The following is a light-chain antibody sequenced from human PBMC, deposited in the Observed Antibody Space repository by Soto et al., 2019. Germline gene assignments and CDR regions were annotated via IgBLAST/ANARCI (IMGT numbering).Light chain of an antibody. Sequence: EIVLTQSPGTLSLSPGERATLSCRASQSVSSSYLAWYQQKPGQAPRLLIYGASSRATGIPDRFSGSGSGTDFTLTISRLVPEDFAVYYCQQSGSSSWTFGQGTMVEIK. CDR3: QQSGSSSWT. V-gene: IGKV3-20*01. CDR1: QSVSSSY. J-gene: IGKJ1*01. CDR2: GAS.